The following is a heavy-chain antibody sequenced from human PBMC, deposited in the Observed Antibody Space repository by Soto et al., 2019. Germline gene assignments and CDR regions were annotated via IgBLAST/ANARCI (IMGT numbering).Heavy chain of an antibody. J-gene: IGHJ6*02. CDR2: INPNSGGT. D-gene: IGHD2-2*02. CDR3: ARDTMGYCSSTSCYTGGGYYYYYGMDV. V-gene: IGHV1-2*02. CDR1: GYTFTGYY. Sequence: ASVKVSCKASGYTFTGYYMHWVRQAPGQGLEWMGWINPNSGGTNYAQKFQGRVTMTRDTSISTAYMELSRLRSDDTAVYYCARDTMGYCSSTSCYTGGGYYYYYGMDVWGQGTTVTISS.